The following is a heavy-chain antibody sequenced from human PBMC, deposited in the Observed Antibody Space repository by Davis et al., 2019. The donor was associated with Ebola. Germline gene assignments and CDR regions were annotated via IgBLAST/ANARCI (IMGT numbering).Heavy chain of an antibody. V-gene: IGHV4-61*08. CDR2: IYYSGST. J-gene: IGHJ6*02. CDR3: ARVTGDFYYYGMDV. D-gene: IGHD3-16*01. Sequence: SGTLSLTCAVSGGSISSGGYSWSWIRQPPGKGLAWIGYIYYSGSTNYNPSLKSRVTISVDTSKNQFSLKLSSVTAADTAVYYCARVTGDFYYYGMDVWGQGTTVTVSS. CDR1: GGSISSGGYS.